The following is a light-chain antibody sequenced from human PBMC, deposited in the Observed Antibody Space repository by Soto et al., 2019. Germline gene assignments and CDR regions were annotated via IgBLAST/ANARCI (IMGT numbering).Light chain of an antibody. CDR1: QSISSW. J-gene: IGKJ3*01. CDR3: QQYYRLVT. Sequence: DIQMTQSPSTLSASLGDRVTITCRASQSISSWLAWYQQKPGKAPKLLIYKASSLESGVPSRFSGSGSGTEFTLTISRLQPDDSATYCCQQYYRLVTFGPGTKVEIK. V-gene: IGKV1-5*03. CDR2: KAS.